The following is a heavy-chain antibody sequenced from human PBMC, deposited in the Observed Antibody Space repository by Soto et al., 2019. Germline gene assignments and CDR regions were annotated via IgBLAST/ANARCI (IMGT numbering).Heavy chain of an antibody. CDR1: GYTFTSYA. J-gene: IGHJ3*02. CDR3: ARALGYCSSTSCYLDAFDI. V-gene: IGHV1-3*01. D-gene: IGHD2-2*01. CDR2: INAGNGNT. Sequence: QVQLVQSGAEVKKPGASVKVSCKASGYTFTSYAMHWVRQAPGQRLEWMGWINAGNGNTKYSQKFQGRVTITRDTSASTAYMELRSLRSEDTAVYYCARALGYCSSTSCYLDAFDIWGQGTMVTVSS.